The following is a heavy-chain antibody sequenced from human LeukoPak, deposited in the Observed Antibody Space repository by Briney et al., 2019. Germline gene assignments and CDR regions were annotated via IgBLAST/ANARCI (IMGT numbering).Heavy chain of an antibody. J-gene: IGHJ4*02. CDR2: ISAYNGNT. CDR1: GYTFTSYG. CDR3: ATDRERSRLVSITYFDY. Sequence: VASVKVSCKASGYTFTSYGISWVRQAPGQGLEWMGWISAYNGNTNYAQKLQGRVTMTTDTSTSTAYMELRSLRSDDTAVYYCATDRERSRLVSITYFDYWAQGTLVTVSS. V-gene: IGHV1-18*01. D-gene: IGHD3-9*01.